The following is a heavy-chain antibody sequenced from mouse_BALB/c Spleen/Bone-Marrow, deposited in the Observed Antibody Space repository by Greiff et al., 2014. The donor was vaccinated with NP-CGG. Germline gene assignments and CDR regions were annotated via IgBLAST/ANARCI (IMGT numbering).Heavy chain of an antibody. D-gene: IGHD3-2*01. J-gene: IGHJ3*01. V-gene: IGHV1-54*01. Sequence: VQLLQSGAELVRPGTSVKVSCKASGYAFTNYLIEWIKQRPGQGLEWIGVINPGSGDTNYNEKFKGKATLTADKSSSTAYMQLTSLTSDDSAVYFCARDSSGSAWFDYWGQGTLLTVSS. CDR2: INPGSGDT. CDR3: ARDSSGSAWFDY. CDR1: GYAFTNYL.